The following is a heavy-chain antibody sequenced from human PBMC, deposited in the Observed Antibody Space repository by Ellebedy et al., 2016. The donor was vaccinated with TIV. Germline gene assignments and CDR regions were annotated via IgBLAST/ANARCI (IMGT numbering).Heavy chain of an antibody. CDR2: INKDGSEE. CDR1: GFPFSTAW. Sequence: GESLKISCEASGFPFSTAWMTWVRQAPGKGLEWVANINKDGSEEYYLDSVKGRFTISRDNTKRSLFLQMNSLRAEDTALYYCARGFMPDYWGQGTPVTVSS. J-gene: IGHJ4*02. D-gene: IGHD2-2*01. CDR3: ARGFMPDY. V-gene: IGHV3-7*03.